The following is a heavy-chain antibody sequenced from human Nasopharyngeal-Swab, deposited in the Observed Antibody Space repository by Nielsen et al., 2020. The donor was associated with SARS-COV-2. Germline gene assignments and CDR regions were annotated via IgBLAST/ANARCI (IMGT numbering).Heavy chain of an antibody. D-gene: IGHD3-3*01. CDR1: GYTFTSYY. CDR3: ARGGHDFWSGYYTLTRETNFDY. V-gene: IGHV1-46*01. CDR2: INPSGGST. Sequence: ASVKVSCKASGYTFTSYYMHWVRQAPGQGLEWMGIINPSGGSTSYAQKFQGRVTMTRDTSTSTVYMEPSSLRSEDTAVYYCARGGHDFWSGYYTLTRETNFDYWGQGTLVTVSS. J-gene: IGHJ4*02.